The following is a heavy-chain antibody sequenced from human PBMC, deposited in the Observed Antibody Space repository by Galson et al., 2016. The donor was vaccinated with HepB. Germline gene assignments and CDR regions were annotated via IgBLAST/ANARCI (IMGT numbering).Heavy chain of an antibody. CDR1: SDSISNYY. V-gene: IGHV4-59*08. CDR2: ISYSGTT. CDR3: ARHGPMRGRDSQGYFGN. D-gene: IGHD3-9*01. J-gene: IGHJ4*02. Sequence: SETLSLTCTVSSDSISNYYWSWVRQSPGKGLEWIGNISYSGTTNYNPSFKSRVSMSVDTSKNEFSLKMYSVTATDAAIYYCARHGPMRGRDSQGYFGNWGQGILVIVSS.